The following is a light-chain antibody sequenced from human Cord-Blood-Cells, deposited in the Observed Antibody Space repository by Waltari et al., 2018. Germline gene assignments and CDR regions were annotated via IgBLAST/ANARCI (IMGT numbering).Light chain of an antibody. Sequence: DIQMTQSPSTLSASVGDRVTITCRASQSISSWLAWYQQKPGKAPKLLIYKASSLESGVPSRFSCNGSGTEFTLTISSLQPDDFATYYCQQYNSYWTFGQGTKVEIK. CDR2: KAS. V-gene: IGKV1-5*03. CDR3: QQYNSYWT. CDR1: QSISSW. J-gene: IGKJ1*01.